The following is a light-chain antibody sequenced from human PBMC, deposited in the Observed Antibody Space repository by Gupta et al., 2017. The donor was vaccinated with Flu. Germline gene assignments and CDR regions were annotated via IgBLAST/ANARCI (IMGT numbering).Light chain of an antibody. J-gene: IGKJ3*01. CDR3: QQLNTYPPFT. Sequence: SFLSASVGDRVTITCRAVQGISSYLAWYQQKPGKAPKLLIYTASPLQSGVPSRFSGSGSGTEFTLTISSLQPEDFATYYCQQLNTYPPFTFGPGTKVDI. CDR1: QGISSY. CDR2: TAS. V-gene: IGKV1-9*01.